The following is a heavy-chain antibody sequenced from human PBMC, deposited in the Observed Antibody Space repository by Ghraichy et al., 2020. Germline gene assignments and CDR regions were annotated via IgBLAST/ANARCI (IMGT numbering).Heavy chain of an antibody. J-gene: IGHJ6*02. Sequence: LSLTCAASGFTFSSYWMHWVRQAPGKGLVWVSRINSDGSSTSYADSVKGRFTISRDNAKNTLYLQMNSLRAEDTAVYYCARVDGRFGELSGGMDVWGQGTTVTVSS. V-gene: IGHV3-74*01. CDR3: ARVDGRFGELSGGMDV. CDR2: INSDGSST. CDR1: GFTFSSYW. D-gene: IGHD3-10*01.